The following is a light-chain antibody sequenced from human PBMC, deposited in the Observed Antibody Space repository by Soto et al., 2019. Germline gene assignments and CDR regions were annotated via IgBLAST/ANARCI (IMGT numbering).Light chain of an antibody. CDR3: SSYISSSTLV. CDR1: SSDVGGYNY. V-gene: IGLV2-14*01. CDR2: DVN. J-gene: IGLJ2*01. Sequence: QSALTQPASVSGSPGQSITISCTGTSSDVGGYNYVSWYQQHPGKAPKLMIYDVNNRSSGVSNRFSGSSSGNTASLTISGLQAEDEADYYCSSYISSSTLVFGGGTKLTVL.